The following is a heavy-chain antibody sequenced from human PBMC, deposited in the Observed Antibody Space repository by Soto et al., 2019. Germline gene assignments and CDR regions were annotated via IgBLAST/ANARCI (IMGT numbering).Heavy chain of an antibody. CDR2: IIPIFGTA. J-gene: IGHJ6*02. D-gene: IGHD3-16*02. V-gene: IGHV1-69*13. CDR3: ARTDYVWGSYRRYYYYYYGMDV. CDR1: GGTCSSYA. Sequence: SVKVSCKASGGTCSSYAISCVRRSPLQWLEWMGGIIPIFGTANYAQKFQGRVTITADESTSTAYMELSSLRSEDTAVYYCARTDYVWGSYRRYYYYYYGMDVWGQGTTVTVS.